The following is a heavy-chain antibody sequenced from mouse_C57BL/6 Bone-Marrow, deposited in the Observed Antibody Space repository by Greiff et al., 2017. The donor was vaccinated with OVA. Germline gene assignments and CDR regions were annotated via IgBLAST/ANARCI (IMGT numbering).Heavy chain of an antibody. CDR3: AKNEILPYYYAMDY. Sequence: VQRVESGPGLVQPSQSLSITCTVSGFSLTSYGVHWVRQSPGKGLEWLGVIWRGGSTDYNAAFMSRLSITKDNSKSQVFFKMNSLQADDTAIYYCAKNEILPYYYAMDYWGQGTSVTVSS. J-gene: IGHJ4*01. CDR1: GFSLTSYG. D-gene: IGHD1-1*01. V-gene: IGHV2-5*01. CDR2: IWRGGST.